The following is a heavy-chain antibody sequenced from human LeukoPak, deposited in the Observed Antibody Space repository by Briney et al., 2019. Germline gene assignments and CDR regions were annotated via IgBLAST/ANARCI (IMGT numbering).Heavy chain of an antibody. J-gene: IGHJ4*02. CDR2: ISWNSGSI. CDR1: GFTFDDYA. CDR3: AKDTPWYS. D-gene: IGHD2-15*01. V-gene: IGHV3-9*01. Sequence: GGSLRLYCAASGFTFDDYAMHWVRQAPGKGLEWVSGISWNSGSIGYADSVKGRFTISRDNAKNSLYLQMNSLRAEDTALYYCAKDTPWYSWGQGTLVTVSS.